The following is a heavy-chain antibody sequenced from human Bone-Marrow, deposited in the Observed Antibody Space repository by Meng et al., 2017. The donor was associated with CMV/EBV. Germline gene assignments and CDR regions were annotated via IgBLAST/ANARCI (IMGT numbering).Heavy chain of an antibody. V-gene: IGHV5-51*01. D-gene: IGHD1-26*01. Sequence: GESLKISCKGSGYSFTSHWIGWVRQMPGRGLEWMGIIYPGDSDTRYNPSFRGQVIISVEKSISTAYLQWSSLKASDTAIYYGACKSGTHAPATHWGQGPLVTFYS. CDR3: ACKSGTHAPATH. CDR1: GYSFTSHW. J-gene: IGHJ4*02. CDR2: IYPGDSDT.